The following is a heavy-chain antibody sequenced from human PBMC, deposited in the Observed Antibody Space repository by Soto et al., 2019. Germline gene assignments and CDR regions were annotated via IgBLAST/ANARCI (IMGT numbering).Heavy chain of an antibody. CDR2: ISGGASTT. Sequence: EVQLLESGGGSAQPGGSLRLSCAASGFTFSNYAMYWVRQAPGKGLEWVSVISGGASTTYYADSVKGRFTFSRDNSKNTVYMQMNSLRAEDTGVYYCAKDSGRSQIDYWGQGTLVTVSS. CDR1: GFTFSNYA. CDR3: AKDSGRSQIDY. V-gene: IGHV3-23*01. D-gene: IGHD1-26*01. J-gene: IGHJ4*02.